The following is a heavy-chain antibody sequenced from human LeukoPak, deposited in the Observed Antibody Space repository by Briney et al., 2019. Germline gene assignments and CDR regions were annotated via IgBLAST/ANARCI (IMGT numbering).Heavy chain of an antibody. D-gene: IGHD1-26*01. CDR2: ISASGGAT. Sequence: PGGSLRLSCAASGFTFSSYAMSWVRQAPGKGLEWVSGISASGGATYSAESVRGRFIISRDNSENTLYLQMNSLRVDDTAAYYCATISGSFEYLDYWGQGTLVTVSS. J-gene: IGHJ4*02. V-gene: IGHV3-23*01. CDR3: ATISGSFEYLDY. CDR1: GFTFSSYA.